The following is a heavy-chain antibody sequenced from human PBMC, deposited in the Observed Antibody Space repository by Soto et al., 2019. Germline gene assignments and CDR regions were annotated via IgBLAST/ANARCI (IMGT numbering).Heavy chain of an antibody. J-gene: IGHJ3*02. CDR1: GFTFSDYY. Sequence: GGSLRLSCAASGFTFSDYYMSWIRQAPGKGLEWVSYISSSGSTIYYADSVKGRFTISRDNAKNSLYLQMNSLRAEDTAVYYCARVYCGGDCYAFDIWGQGTMVTVSS. CDR2: ISSSGSTI. D-gene: IGHD2-21*02. V-gene: IGHV3-11*01. CDR3: ARVYCGGDCYAFDI.